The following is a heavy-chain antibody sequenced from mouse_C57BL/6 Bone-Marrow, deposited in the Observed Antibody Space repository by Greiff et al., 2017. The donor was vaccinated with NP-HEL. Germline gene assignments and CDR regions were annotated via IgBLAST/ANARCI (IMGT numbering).Heavy chain of an antibody. V-gene: IGHV1-26*01. Sequence: EVQLQQSGPELVKPGASVKISCKASGYTFCDYYMNWVKQSHGKSLEWIGDINPNNGGTSYNQKFKGKATLTVDKSSSTAYMELRSLISEDSAVYYCARSRLRVFAYWGQGTLVTVSA. CDR1: GYTFCDYY. J-gene: IGHJ3*01. CDR3: ARSRLRVFAY. CDR2: INPNNGGT. D-gene: IGHD2-4*01.